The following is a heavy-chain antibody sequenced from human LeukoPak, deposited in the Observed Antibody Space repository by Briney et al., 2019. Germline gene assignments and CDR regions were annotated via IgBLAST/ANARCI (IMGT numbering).Heavy chain of an antibody. CDR1: GGSFSGYY. Sequence: SETLSLTCAVYGGSFSGYYWSWIRQPPGKGLEWIGYIYYSGSTNYNPSLKSRVTISVDTSKNQFSLKLSSVTAADTAVYYCARDRIWFGAPDAFDIWGQGTMVTVSS. CDR2: IYYSGST. D-gene: IGHD3-10*01. V-gene: IGHV4-59*01. CDR3: ARDRIWFGAPDAFDI. J-gene: IGHJ3*02.